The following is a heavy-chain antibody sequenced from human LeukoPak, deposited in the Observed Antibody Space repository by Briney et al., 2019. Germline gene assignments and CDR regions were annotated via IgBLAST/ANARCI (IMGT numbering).Heavy chain of an antibody. Sequence: ASVKVSCKASGYTFTIYYMHWVRQAPGQGLEWMGIINPSGGSTSYAQKFQGRVTMTRDTSTSTVYMELSSLRSEDTAVYYCARGKYYYDSSGYYDEPGHYWGQGTLVTVSS. V-gene: IGHV1-46*01. CDR3: ARGKYYYDSSGYYDEPGHY. CDR1: GYTFTIYY. CDR2: INPSGGST. D-gene: IGHD3-22*01. J-gene: IGHJ4*02.